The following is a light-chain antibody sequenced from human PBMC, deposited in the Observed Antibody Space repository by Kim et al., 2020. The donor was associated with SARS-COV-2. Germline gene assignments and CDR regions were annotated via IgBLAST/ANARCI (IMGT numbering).Light chain of an antibody. CDR1: KLGGKN. Sequence: VSVSQGQTATITCSGDKLGGKNVCWYQHKPGQSPVVVIFQDNMRPSGIPERFSGSNSGNTATLTISGTQAMDEGDYYCQAWDSTVVFGGGTQLTVL. V-gene: IGLV3-1*01. CDR2: QDN. J-gene: IGLJ3*02. CDR3: QAWDSTVV.